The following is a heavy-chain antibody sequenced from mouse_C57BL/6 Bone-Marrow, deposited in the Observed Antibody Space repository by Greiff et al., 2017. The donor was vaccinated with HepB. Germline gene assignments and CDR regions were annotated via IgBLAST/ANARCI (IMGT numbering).Heavy chain of an antibody. Sequence: EVQLQQSGAELVRPGASVKLSCTASGFNIKDDYMHWVKQRPEQGLEWIGWIDPENGDTEYASKFQGKATITADTSSNTAYLQLSSLTSEATAVYYCTTDYGRDYAMDYWGQGTSVTVSS. CDR2: IDPENGDT. J-gene: IGHJ4*01. CDR3: TTDYGRDYAMDY. D-gene: IGHD1-1*01. CDR1: GFNIKDDY. V-gene: IGHV14-4*01.